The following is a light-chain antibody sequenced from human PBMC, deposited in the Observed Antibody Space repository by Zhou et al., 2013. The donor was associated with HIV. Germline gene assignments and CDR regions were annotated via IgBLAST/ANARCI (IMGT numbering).Light chain of an antibody. CDR2: DAS. CDR3: QQRSNWLT. CDR1: QSVSTY. V-gene: IGKV3-11*01. J-gene: IGKJ4*01. Sequence: EIVLTQSPATVSLSPGERAILSCRASQSVSTYLAWYQQKPGQAPRLLIYDASNRATGIPARFSGSGSGTNFTLTISSLEPEDFAVYYCQQRSNWLTFGGGTKVEIK.